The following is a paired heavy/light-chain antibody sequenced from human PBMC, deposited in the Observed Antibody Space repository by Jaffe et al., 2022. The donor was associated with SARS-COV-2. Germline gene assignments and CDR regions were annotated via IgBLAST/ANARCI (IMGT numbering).Heavy chain of an antibody. CDR1: GFTFSSCA. Sequence: EVQLLESGGGLVQPGGSLRLSCAASGFTFSSCAMAWVRQAPGKGLEWVSGISGSGAGTYYADSVKGRFTISRDNSKNTLFLQMNSLRAEDTAVYYCAKRDSANSGPFDYWGQGTLVTVSS. V-gene: IGHV3-23*01. J-gene: IGHJ4*02. CDR3: AKRDSANSGPFDY. D-gene: IGHD2-15*01. CDR2: ISGSGAGT.
Light chain of an antibody. J-gene: IGKJ1*01. CDR2: KAS. CDR1: QTISSW. CDR3: QQYDGYPWT. V-gene: IGKV1-5*03. Sequence: DIQMTQSPSTLSASVGDRVTITCRASQTISSWLAWYQQKPGKAPKLLIYKASSLESGAPSRFSGTGSGTEFTLTISSLQPDDFATYYCQQYDGYPWTFGQGTKVEVK.